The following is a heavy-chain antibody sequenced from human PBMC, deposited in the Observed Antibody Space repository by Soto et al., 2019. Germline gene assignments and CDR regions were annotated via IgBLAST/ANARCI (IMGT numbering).Heavy chain of an antibody. D-gene: IGHD3-10*01. CDR1: GHTLTEFS. Sequence: ASVTVSCQISGHTLTEFSIHWVRQAPGKGLAWMGGFDPERGEAIYAQKWHGRVSVTEDTVTDTDYMELTGLESDDKAVYYRATPTPLRGAMLTNIYFDFWGQGTPVTVSS. CDR2: FDPERGEA. V-gene: IGHV1-24*01. J-gene: IGHJ4*02. CDR3: ATPTPLRGAMLTNIYFDF.